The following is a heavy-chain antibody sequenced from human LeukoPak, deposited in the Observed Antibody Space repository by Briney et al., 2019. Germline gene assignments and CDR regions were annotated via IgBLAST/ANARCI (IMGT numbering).Heavy chain of an antibody. CDR3: ARQSTVTTFAFDI. CDR2: INHGGST. Sequence: PSETLSLTCAVYGGSFSGYYWSWIRQPPGKGLEWIGEINHGGSTNYNPSLKSRVIISVDTSKNQFSLKLSSVTAADTAVYYCARQSTVTTFAFDIWGRGTMVTVSS. CDR1: GGSFSGYY. J-gene: IGHJ3*02. V-gene: IGHV4-34*01. D-gene: IGHD4-17*01.